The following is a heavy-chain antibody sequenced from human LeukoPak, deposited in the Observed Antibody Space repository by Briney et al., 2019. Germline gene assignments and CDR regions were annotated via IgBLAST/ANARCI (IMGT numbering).Heavy chain of an antibody. CDR3: AKGGYSSGWLDY. Sequence: GGSLRLSCAASGFTFSSYGMHWVRQAPGKGLDWVAFIRYDGTNKYYADSVKGRFTISRDNSKNTLYLQMNSLRPEDTAVYYCAKGGYSSGWLDYWGQGTLVTVSS. J-gene: IGHJ4*02. V-gene: IGHV3-30*02. CDR1: GFTFSSYG. D-gene: IGHD6-19*01. CDR2: IRYDGTNK.